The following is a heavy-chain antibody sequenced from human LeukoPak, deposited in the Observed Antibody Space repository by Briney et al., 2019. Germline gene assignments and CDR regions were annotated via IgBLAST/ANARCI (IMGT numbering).Heavy chain of an antibody. CDR1: GGSISSGGYY. J-gene: IGHJ3*01. V-gene: IGHV4-31*03. CDR3: ARGQGCGGDCYYEIGQ. Sequence: SETLSLTCTVSGGSISSGGYYWSWIRQHPGKGLEWIGYIYYSGSTYYNPSLKSRVTISVDTSKNQFSLKLSSVTAADTAVYYCARGQGCGGDCYYEIGQWGQGTMVTVSS. CDR2: IYYSGST. D-gene: IGHD2-21*02.